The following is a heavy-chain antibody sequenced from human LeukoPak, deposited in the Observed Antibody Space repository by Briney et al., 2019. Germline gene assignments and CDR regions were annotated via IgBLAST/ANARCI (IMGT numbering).Heavy chain of an antibody. J-gene: IGHJ4*02. CDR2: FDPEDGET. V-gene: IGHV1-24*01. CDR3: ARDLGIGGAAANPDDY. CDR1: GYTLTELS. Sequence: ASVKVSCKVSGYTLTELSMHWVRQAPGKGLEWMGGFDPEDGETIYAQKFQGRVTITADKSTSTAYMKLSSLRSEDTAVYYCARDLGIGGAAANPDDYWGQGTLVTVSS. D-gene: IGHD2-15*01.